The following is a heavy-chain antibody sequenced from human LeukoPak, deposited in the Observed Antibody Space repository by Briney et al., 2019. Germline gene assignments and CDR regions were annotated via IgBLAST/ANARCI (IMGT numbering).Heavy chain of an antibody. Sequence: SVKVSCKASGGTFSSYAISWVRQAPGQGLEWMGGIIPIFGTANYAQKFQGRVTITTDESTSTDYMELSSLKSEDTAVYYCAALGYCTNGVCAGIDYWGQRTLVTVSS. V-gene: IGHV1-69*05. CDR3: AALGYCTNGVCAGIDY. CDR1: GGTFSSYA. D-gene: IGHD2-8*01. J-gene: IGHJ4*02. CDR2: IIPIFGTA.